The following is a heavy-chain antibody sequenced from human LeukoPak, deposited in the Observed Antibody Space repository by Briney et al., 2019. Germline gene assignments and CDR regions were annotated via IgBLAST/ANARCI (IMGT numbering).Heavy chain of an antibody. CDR2: INHSGHT. CDR1: GGSLTTHW. J-gene: IGHJ4*02. D-gene: IGHD3-10*01. CDR3: ARGRVYFRDLTSLRGVIPFDS. Sequence: SETLSLTCAVYGGSLTTHWWTWIRQSAGRGLEWVGEINHSGHTTYNPSFESGLTVSIDKSKNQFSLRLSSVTAADTAIYYCARGRVYFRDLTSLRGVIPFDSWGQGTPVIVSS. V-gene: IGHV4-34*01.